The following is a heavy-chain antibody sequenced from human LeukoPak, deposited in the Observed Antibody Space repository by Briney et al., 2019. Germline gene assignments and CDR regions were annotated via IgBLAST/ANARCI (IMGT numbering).Heavy chain of an antibody. CDR3: ARVKEGFDI. V-gene: IGHV4-59*01. Sequence: PSETLSLTCTVSGGSISSYYWSWIRQPPGEGLEWIGYIYYSGSTNYNPSLKSRVTISVDTSKNQFSLKLSSVTAADTAVYYCARVKEGFDIWGQGTMVTVSS. J-gene: IGHJ3*02. CDR2: IYYSGST. CDR1: GGSISSYY. D-gene: IGHD4-23*01.